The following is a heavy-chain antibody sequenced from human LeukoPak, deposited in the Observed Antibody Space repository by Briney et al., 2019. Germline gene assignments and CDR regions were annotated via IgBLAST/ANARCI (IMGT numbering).Heavy chain of an antibody. Sequence: GGSLRLSCSASGFIFTSYTIHWVRQTPGKGLEYVSAISSHGGSTYYADSVKGRFSISRDNSKKTVYLQVSSLAAEDTAVYYCGIAASGTLADFWGQGTLVTVSS. CDR2: ISSHGGST. V-gene: IGHV3-64D*09. CDR1: GFIFTSYT. J-gene: IGHJ4*02. CDR3: GIAASGTLADF. D-gene: IGHD6-13*01.